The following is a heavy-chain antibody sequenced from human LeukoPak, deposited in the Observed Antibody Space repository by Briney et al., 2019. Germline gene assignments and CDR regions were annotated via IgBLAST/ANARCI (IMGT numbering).Heavy chain of an antibody. Sequence: GGSLRLSCAASGFTFSSYDMHWVRDATGKGLEWVSAIGSAGDTAYPGSVKGRVTISRENAQNSLYLQMNSRRAGDTAVYYCARGRGYFYYSSDRDAFDIWGQGTMVTVSS. D-gene: IGHD3-22*01. J-gene: IGHJ3*02. CDR2: IGSAGDT. CDR1: GFTFSSYD. CDR3: ARGRGYFYYSSDRDAFDI. V-gene: IGHV3-13*01.